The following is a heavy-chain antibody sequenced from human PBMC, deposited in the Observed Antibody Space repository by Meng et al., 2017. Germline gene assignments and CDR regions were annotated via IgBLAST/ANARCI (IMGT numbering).Heavy chain of an antibody. CDR3: ARDVVGAIIIARGDY. CDR2: IYHSGST. CDR1: GGSISSSNW. D-gene: IGHD1-26*01. J-gene: IGHJ4*02. V-gene: IGHV4-4*02. Sequence: RQGAGPGLGKPSGTLFLTCAVSGGSISSSNWWSWVRQPPGKGLEWIGEIYHSGSTNYNPSLKSRVTISVDKSKNQFSLKLSSVTAADTAVYYCARDVVGAIIIARGDYWGQGTLVTVSS.